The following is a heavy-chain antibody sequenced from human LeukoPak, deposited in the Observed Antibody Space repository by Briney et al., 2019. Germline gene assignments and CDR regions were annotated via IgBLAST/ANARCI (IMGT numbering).Heavy chain of an antibody. CDR3: ARVSCSGSYFNWFAP. V-gene: IGHV3-48*03. D-gene: IGHD1-26*01. J-gene: IGHJ5*02. CDR2: ISGSGSTI. Sequence: GGSLRLSCAASGFTFSSYELNWVRQAPGKGLEWVSYISGSGSTIYYTDSVKGRFTISRDNAKNSLYLQMNGLRAEDTAVYYCARVSCSGSYFNWFAPWGQGTLVTVSS. CDR1: GFTFSSYE.